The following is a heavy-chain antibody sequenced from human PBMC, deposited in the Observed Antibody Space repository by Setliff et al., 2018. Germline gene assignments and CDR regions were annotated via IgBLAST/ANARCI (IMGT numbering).Heavy chain of an antibody. Sequence: GESLKISCKASGYNFLDYWIGWVRQMPGKGLEWMGIIYPDDSDTRYSPSVQGPFTISADKSISTAYLQWSSLKASDTAFYYCARRRRFDSGGPRSPWYFDLWRRGTLVTVSS. V-gene: IGHV5-51*01. CDR2: IYPDDSDT. J-gene: IGHJ2*01. CDR3: ARRRRFDSGGPRSPWYFDL. CDR1: GYNFLDYW. D-gene: IGHD3-22*01.